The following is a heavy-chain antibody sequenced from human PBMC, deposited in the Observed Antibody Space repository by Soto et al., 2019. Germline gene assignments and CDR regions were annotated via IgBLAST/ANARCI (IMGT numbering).Heavy chain of an antibody. V-gene: IGHV3-30-3*01. CDR3: ARDRDGNFDY. Sequence: GGALRLSCATPGFTFSSYAIHRVRQAPGKGLEWVAVISYDGSNKYYADSVKGRFTISRDNSKNTLYLQMNSLRAEDTAVYYCARDRDGNFDYWGQGTLVTVSS. CDR1: GFTFSSYA. J-gene: IGHJ4*02. CDR2: ISYDGSNK. D-gene: IGHD1-26*01.